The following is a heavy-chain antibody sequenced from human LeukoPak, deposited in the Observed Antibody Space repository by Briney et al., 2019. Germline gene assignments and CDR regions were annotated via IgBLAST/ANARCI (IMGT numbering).Heavy chain of an antibody. V-gene: IGHV3-23*01. J-gene: IGHJ4*02. CDR3: AKESSGGNFGGN. D-gene: IGHD2-15*01. CDR1: GSTFSTYS. Sequence: GGSLRLSCAASGSTFSTYSMNWVRQAPGKGLEWVSGISGSGGRTDYADSVKGRFTISRDNSKNTVHLQMDSLRAEDTAVYYCAKESSGGNFGGNWGQGTLVTVSS. CDR2: ISGSGGRT.